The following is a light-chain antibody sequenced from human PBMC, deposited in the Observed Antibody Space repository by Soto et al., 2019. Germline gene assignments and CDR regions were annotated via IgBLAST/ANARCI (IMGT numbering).Light chain of an antibody. CDR3: GTWDSSLSVGV. Sequence: QSVLAQPPSVSAAPGQKVTISCSGSSSNIGNNYVSWYQQVPGTAPKLLIYDNNKRPSGIPDRFSGSKSGTSATLGITGLQTGDEADYYCGTWDSSLSVGVFGIGTRSPS. CDR2: DNN. V-gene: IGLV1-51*01. J-gene: IGLJ1*01. CDR1: SSNIGNNY.